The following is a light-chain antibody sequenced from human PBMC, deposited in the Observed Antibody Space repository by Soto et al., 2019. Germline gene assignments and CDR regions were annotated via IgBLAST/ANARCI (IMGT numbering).Light chain of an antibody. J-gene: IGKJ2*01. CDR1: QSVSSSY. CDR2: GAS. CDR3: QQYRSSPRYT. Sequence: EIVLTQSPGTLSLSPGERATLSCRASQSVSSSYLAWYQQKPGQAPRLLIYGASGRATGIPDRFSGSGSGTDFTLTISRLEPEDFAVYYCQQYRSSPRYTFGQGTKLEIK. V-gene: IGKV3-20*01.